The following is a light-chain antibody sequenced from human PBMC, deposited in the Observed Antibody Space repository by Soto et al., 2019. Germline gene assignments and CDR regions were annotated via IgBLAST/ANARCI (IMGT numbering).Light chain of an antibody. Sequence: SYVLTQPPSVSLAPGQTATVTCGGDNIGSKSVHWYQQKPGQAPVLIVYDNRNRPSGIPERFSGSNSGNTATLTISRVEAGDEADYYCQVWDSTSDHVVFGGGTQLTVL. V-gene: IGLV3-21*02. CDR1: NIGSKS. J-gene: IGLJ2*01. CDR2: DNR. CDR3: QVWDSTSDHVV.